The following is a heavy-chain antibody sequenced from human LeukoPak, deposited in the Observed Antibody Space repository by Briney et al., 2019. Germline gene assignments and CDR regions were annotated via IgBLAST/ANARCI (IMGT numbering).Heavy chain of an antibody. Sequence: GRSLRLSCAASRFIFSTYPMHWVRQAPGKGLEWVALISHDGTNQDFADSVRGRFTISRDNSKNTLYLRMNSLRPDDTAVYYCARDLVVVTAIGARYYYGMDVWGQGTTVTVSS. CDR1: RFIFSTYP. J-gene: IGHJ6*02. CDR3: ARDLVVVTAIGARYYYGMDV. CDR2: ISHDGTNQ. V-gene: IGHV3-30-3*01. D-gene: IGHD2-21*02.